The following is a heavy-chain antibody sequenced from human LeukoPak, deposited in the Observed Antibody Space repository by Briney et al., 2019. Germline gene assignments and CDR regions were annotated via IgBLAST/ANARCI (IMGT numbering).Heavy chain of an antibody. D-gene: IGHD3-22*01. J-gene: IGHJ4*02. CDR1: GFTFSNYE. CDR2: ISSSGSTI. Sequence: PGGSLRLSCAASGFTFSNYEMNWVRQAPGKGLEWVSYISSSGSTIKYADSVKGRFTISRDNAKNSLYLQMKSLRAEDTALYYCARVRYYFDSSGYVDYWGQGTRVTVSS. V-gene: IGHV3-48*03. CDR3: ARVRYYFDSSGYVDY.